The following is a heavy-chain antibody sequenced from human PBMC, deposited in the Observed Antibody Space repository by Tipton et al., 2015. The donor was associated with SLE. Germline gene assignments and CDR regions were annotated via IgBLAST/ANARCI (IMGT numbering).Heavy chain of an antibody. CDR2: IKYSGTT. CDR3: ARAIGVNYFNF. V-gene: IGHV4-39*02. J-gene: IGHJ4*02. D-gene: IGHD3-16*01. Sequence: TLSLTCALSGDSISNNNYYWGWIRQPPGKGLEWIGNIKYSGTTYFNPSLKTRITISVDRSMVHFSLRLASVTAADTAVYYCARAIGVNYFNFWGQGILVNVSP. CDR1: GDSISNNNYY.